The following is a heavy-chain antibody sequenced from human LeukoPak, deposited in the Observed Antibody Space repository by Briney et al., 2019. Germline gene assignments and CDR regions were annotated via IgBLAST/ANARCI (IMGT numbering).Heavy chain of an antibody. CDR1: GGSVSSGSCF. D-gene: IGHD3-9*01. Sequence: SETLSLTCTVSGGSVSSGSCFWSWIRQPPGTGLEWIGYIHYSGRTNYNPSLESRVTISVDTSKNQFSLKLSSVTAADTAVYYCAREVGVLRYFDWLYYFDYWGQGTLVTVSS. CDR2: IHYSGRT. J-gene: IGHJ4*02. CDR3: AREVGVLRYFDWLYYFDY. V-gene: IGHV4-61*01.